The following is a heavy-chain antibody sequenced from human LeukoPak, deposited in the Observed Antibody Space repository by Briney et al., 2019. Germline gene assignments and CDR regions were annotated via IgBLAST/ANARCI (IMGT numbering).Heavy chain of an antibody. J-gene: IGHJ4*02. CDR3: ARVSVGAPAFDY. V-gene: IGHV3-7*01. Sequence: GSLRLSCAASGFTVSSNYMSWVRQAPGKGLEWVAHINEDGSEKYYVDSVKGRFFISRDNAAKSLSLQMNRLRDADTAVYYCARVSVGAPAFDYWGQGNLVTVSS. CDR2: INEDGSEK. D-gene: IGHD1-26*01. CDR1: GFTVSSNY.